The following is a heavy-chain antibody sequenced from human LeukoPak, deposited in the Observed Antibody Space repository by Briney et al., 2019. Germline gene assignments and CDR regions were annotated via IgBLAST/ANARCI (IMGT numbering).Heavy chain of an antibody. V-gene: IGHV3-74*01. D-gene: IGHD3-3*01. Sequence: GGSLRLSCAASGFTFSSYWMYWVRQAPGKGLVWVSRINSDGSSTSYADSVKGRFTISSDNAKNTLYLQMNSLRAEDTAVYYCARDRGITIFGVVIISYFDYWGQGTLVTVSS. CDR3: ARDRGITIFGVVIISYFDY. CDR2: INSDGSST. CDR1: GFTFSSYW. J-gene: IGHJ4*02.